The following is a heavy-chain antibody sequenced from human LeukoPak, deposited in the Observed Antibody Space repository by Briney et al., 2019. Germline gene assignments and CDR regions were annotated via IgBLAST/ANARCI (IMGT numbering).Heavy chain of an antibody. D-gene: IGHD6-13*01. CDR1: GFTFSGHW. J-gene: IGHJ4*02. CDR2: INSDGSGA. V-gene: IGHV3-74*01. CDR3: SRARWYPSDY. Sequence: PGGSLRLSCAASGFTFSGHWMFWVRQAPGKGLVWVSSINSDGSGASYMDSVKGRFTVSRDNAKNTLYLQMNSLRAEDTAVYYCSRARWYPSDYWGQGTLVTVSS.